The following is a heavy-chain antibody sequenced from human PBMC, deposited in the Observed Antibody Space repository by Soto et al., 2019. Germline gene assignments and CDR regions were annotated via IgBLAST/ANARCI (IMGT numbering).Heavy chain of an antibody. D-gene: IGHD6-13*01. CDR3: ARDTLSSSWTRNYYYVMDV. Sequence: GGSLRLSCAASGFTFSSYGMHWVRQAPGKGLEWVAVIWYDGSNKYYADSVKGRFTISRDNSKNTLYLQMNSLRAADTAAYYCARDTLSSSWTRNYYYVMDVWGQGTTVTVSS. CDR1: GFTFSSYG. J-gene: IGHJ6*02. CDR2: IWYDGSNK. V-gene: IGHV3-33*01.